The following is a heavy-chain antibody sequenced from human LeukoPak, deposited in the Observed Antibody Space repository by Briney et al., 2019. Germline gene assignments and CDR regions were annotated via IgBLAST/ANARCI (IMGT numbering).Heavy chain of an antibody. V-gene: IGHV5-51*01. J-gene: IGHJ4*02. D-gene: IGHD3-9*01. CDR2: IYPGDSDT. CDR1: GYSFTSYW. Sequence: GESLKISCKGSGYSFTSYWIGWVRQMPGEGLEWMGIIYPGDSDTRYSPSFQGQVTISADKSISTAYLQWSSLKASDTAMYYCARHKVAQGRYFDWLLYSPAFDYWGQGTLVTVSS. CDR3: ARHKVAQGRYFDWLLYSPAFDY.